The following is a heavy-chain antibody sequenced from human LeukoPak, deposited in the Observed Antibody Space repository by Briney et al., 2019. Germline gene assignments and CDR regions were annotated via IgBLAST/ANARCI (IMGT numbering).Heavy chain of an antibody. CDR1: GGTFSSYA. CDR2: IIPIFGTA. J-gene: IGHJ4*02. V-gene: IGHV1-69*13. Sequence: ASVKVSCKASGGTFSSYAISWVRQAPGQGLEWMGGIIPIFGTANYAQKFQGRVTITADESTSTAYMELRSLRSEDTAVYYCARAHGGYSGYDLGVPFYWGQGTLVTVSS. D-gene: IGHD5-12*01. CDR3: ARAHGGYSGYDLGVPFY.